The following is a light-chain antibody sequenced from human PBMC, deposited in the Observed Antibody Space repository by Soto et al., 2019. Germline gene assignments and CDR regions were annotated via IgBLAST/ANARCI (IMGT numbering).Light chain of an antibody. Sequence: DIVLTHSPATLSVSPWERATLSFRSSQTVTRNYLAWHQQKPGQTPRLLVYGASSRATGIPDRFSGSGSGTDFTLTISRLEPEDFAVYFCQRYGSSPLINFGQGTRLEIK. J-gene: IGKJ5*01. V-gene: IGKV3-20*01. CDR1: QTVTRNY. CDR3: QRYGSSPLIN. CDR2: GAS.